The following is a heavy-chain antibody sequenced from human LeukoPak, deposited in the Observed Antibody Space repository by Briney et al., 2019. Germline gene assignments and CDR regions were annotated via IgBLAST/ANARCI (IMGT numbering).Heavy chain of an antibody. V-gene: IGHV3-23*01. CDR3: AKDLKGVVPAAQYYFDY. CDR1: GFTFSSYA. Sequence: GGSLRLSCAASGFTFSSYAMSWVRQAPGKGLEWVSAISGSGGSTYYADSVKGRFTISRDNSKNTLYLQMNSLRAEDTAVYYCAKDLKGVVPAAQYYFDYWGQGTLVTVSS. D-gene: IGHD2-2*01. CDR2: ISGSGGST. J-gene: IGHJ4*02.